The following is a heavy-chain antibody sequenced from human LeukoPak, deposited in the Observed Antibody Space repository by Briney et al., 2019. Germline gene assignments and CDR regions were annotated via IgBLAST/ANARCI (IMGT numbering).Heavy chain of an antibody. CDR3: ARGSSPYNWYFDL. CDR1: GYRLRNHG. D-gene: IGHD4-11*01. Sequence: ASVKVSCKASGYRLRNHGISWVRQAPGQGLEWMGWIGADSGDTHGDTHYAEKLQGRVTMTTDTSTDTVYMDLRSLTSDDTAVYYCARGSSPYNWYFDLWGRGTLVTVSS. J-gene: IGHJ2*01. V-gene: IGHV1-18*01. CDR2: IGADSGDTHGDT.